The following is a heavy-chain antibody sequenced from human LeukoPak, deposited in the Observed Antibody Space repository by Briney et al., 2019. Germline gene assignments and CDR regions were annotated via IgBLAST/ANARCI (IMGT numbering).Heavy chain of an antibody. V-gene: IGHV3-48*04. CDR3: VRGTSHPV. CDR1: GFTFSIYT. J-gene: IGHJ6*02. Sequence: PGGSLRLSCATSGFTFSIYTMNWVRQAPGKGLEWISSILTDSGTTIHYADSVKGRFTISRNNTKNSLSLQINSLRVEDTAVYYCVRGTSHPVWGQGPTVTVSS. D-gene: IGHD1-14*01. CDR2: ILTDSGTTI.